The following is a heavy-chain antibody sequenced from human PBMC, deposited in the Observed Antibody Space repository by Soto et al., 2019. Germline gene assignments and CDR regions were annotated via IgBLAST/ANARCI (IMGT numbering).Heavy chain of an antibody. CDR3: AGMPYTSGLRFDP. CDR1: GDSYSISTYS. CDR2: IYQSGVT. D-gene: IGHD6-19*01. J-gene: IGHJ5*02. V-gene: IGHV4-30-2*01. Sequence: SETLSLTCDMSGDSYSISTYSWSWIRQPPGKALQWIGFIYQSGVTSYNPSLASRVSISLDRSNNQCSLKLKSVTAADTAVYFCAGMPYTSGLRFDPWGPGTLVTVSS.